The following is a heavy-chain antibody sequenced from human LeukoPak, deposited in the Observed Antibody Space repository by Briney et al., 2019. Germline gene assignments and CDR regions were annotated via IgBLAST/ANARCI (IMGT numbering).Heavy chain of an antibody. Sequence: ASVKVSCKPSGYTFTGYYLHWVRQAPGQGLEWMGRINPSTGGTNYAQNFQGRVTMTRDASISTAYMELSRLTSDDTAVYYCARDNDLRPIVGATRFPNAFDYWGQGTLVTVSS. CDR1: GYTFTGYY. J-gene: IGHJ4*02. D-gene: IGHD1-26*01. CDR3: ARDNDLRPIVGATRFPNAFDY. CDR2: INPSTGGT. V-gene: IGHV1-2*06.